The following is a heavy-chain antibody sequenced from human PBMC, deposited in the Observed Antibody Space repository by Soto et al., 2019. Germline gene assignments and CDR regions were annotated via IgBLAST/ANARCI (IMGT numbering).Heavy chain of an antibody. CDR3: ARGARFITVVRGGQIDF. Sequence: SETLSLTCAVYGGSFSGYYWIWIRQPPGKGLEWIGEINHSGSTNYNPSLKRRVTISVDTSKNQFYLKLSSVTAADTAVYYCARGARFITVVRGGQIDFWGQGTLVTVSS. J-gene: IGHJ4*02. D-gene: IGHD3-10*01. CDR1: GGSFSGYY. V-gene: IGHV4-34*01. CDR2: INHSGST.